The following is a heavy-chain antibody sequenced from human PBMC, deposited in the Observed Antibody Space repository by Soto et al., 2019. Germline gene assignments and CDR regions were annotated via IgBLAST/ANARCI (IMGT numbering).Heavy chain of an antibody. D-gene: IGHD4-17*01. Sequence: GGSLRLSCAASGFNFSIYGMHWVRQAPGKGLEWVAVISSDGSNKFYADSVKGRFTISRDNSENTLYLLMNSLRPEDTAVYYCAREQNYGVNDYWGQGTLVTVSS. CDR2: ISSDGSNK. V-gene: IGHV3-30*03. CDR3: AREQNYGVNDY. CDR1: GFNFSIYG. J-gene: IGHJ4*02.